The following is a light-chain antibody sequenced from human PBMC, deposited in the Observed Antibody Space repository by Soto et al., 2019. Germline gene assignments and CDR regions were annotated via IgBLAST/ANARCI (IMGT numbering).Light chain of an antibody. Sequence: DIVLTQSAANLSLSPGEGATLXCRASQNVNINLAWFQHKPGQSPRLLIDGASTMAQVCPARFSCSGSATDFTPTISSLQSEDFAVYYGQQYNNWPWTFGQGTKVDIK. V-gene: IGKV3-15*01. CDR3: QQYNNWPWT. CDR1: QNVNIN. CDR2: GAS. J-gene: IGKJ1*01.